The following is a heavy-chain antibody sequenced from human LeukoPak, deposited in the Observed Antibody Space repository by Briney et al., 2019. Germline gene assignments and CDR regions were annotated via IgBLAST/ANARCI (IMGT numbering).Heavy chain of an antibody. D-gene: IGHD6-19*01. CDR3: AGGTTVADI. Sequence: SQTLSLTCAISGDSVSTNNTAWNWFRQSPSRGLEWLGRTYYRPKWYNDYALFVKSRITINPDTSKNQFSLQLDSVTPEDTAIYYCAGGTTVADIWGQGTLVTVSS. CDR1: GDSVSTNNTA. V-gene: IGHV6-1*01. CDR2: TYYRPKWYN. J-gene: IGHJ4*02.